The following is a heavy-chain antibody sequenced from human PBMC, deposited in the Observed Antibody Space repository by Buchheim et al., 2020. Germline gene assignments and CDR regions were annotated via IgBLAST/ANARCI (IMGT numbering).Heavy chain of an antibody. CDR2: ISRSSSYI. CDR3: ASNTIAADCYFDL. Sequence: EVQLVESGGGLVKPGGSLRLTCAASGFTFSSYSMNWVRQAPGKGLEWVSSISRSSSYIYYADSVKGRFTISRDNAKNSLYLQMNSLRAEDTAVYYCASNTIAADCYFDLWGRGTL. CDR1: GFTFSSYS. V-gene: IGHV3-21*01. J-gene: IGHJ2*01. D-gene: IGHD6-13*01.